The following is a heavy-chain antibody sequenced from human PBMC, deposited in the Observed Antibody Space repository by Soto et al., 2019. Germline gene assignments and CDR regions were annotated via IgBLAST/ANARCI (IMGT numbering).Heavy chain of an antibody. CDR3: AKDRWGYSNYYYYYGMDV. CDR2: ISGSGGST. J-gene: IGHJ6*02. D-gene: IGHD4-4*01. Sequence: GGSLRLSCAASGFIFSSYAMSWVRQAPGKGLEWVSAISGSGGSTYYADSVKGRFTISRDNSKNTLYLQMNSLRAEDTAVYYCAKDRWGYSNYYYYYGMDVWGQGTTVTVSS. V-gene: IGHV3-23*01. CDR1: GFIFSSYA.